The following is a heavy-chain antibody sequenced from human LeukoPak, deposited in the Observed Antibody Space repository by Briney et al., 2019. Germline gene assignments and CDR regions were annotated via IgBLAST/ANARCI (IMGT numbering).Heavy chain of an antibody. CDR1: GFTFSSYG. Sequence: GGSLRLSCAASGFTFSSYGMHWVRQAPGKGLEWVAVIWYDGSNKYYADPVKGRFTISRDNSKNTLYLQMNSLRAEDTAVYYCARGRAGAARSTNFDYWGQGTLVTVSS. CDR2: IWYDGSNK. J-gene: IGHJ4*02. D-gene: IGHD2/OR15-2a*01. V-gene: IGHV3-33*01. CDR3: ARGRAGAARSTNFDY.